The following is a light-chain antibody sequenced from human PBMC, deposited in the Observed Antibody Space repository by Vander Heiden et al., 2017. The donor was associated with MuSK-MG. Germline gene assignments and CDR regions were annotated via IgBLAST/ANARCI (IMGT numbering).Light chain of an antibody. CDR2: DSF. CDR1: QRVNSW. Sequence: IQMTQSPSTLSASVGHSVTITCRASQRVNSWLAWPQHKPGIAPNLLLYDSFNLHIGLPSRFNGRGSGTEFTLSISILLAAAFATYYCQQDNTYPWTFGQGTKVEI. V-gene: IGKV1-5*01. CDR3: QQDNTYPWT. J-gene: IGKJ1*01.